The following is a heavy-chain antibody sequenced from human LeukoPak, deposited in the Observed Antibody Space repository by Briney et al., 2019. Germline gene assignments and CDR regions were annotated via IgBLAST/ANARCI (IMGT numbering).Heavy chain of an antibody. J-gene: IGHJ6*02. Sequence: GGSLGLSCAASGFTFSSYAMHWDRQAPGKGLEWVAVISYDGSNKYYADSVKGRFTISRDNSKNTLYLQMNSLRAEDTAVYYCARGTSEQWLAYYGMDVWGQGTTVTVSS. V-gene: IGHV3-30-3*01. D-gene: IGHD6-19*01. CDR3: ARGTSEQWLAYYGMDV. CDR1: GFTFSSYA. CDR2: ISYDGSNK.